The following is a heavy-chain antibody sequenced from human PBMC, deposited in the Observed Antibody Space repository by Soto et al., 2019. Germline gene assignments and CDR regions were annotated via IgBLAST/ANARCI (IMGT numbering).Heavy chain of an antibody. CDR1: GFTFSHYV. CDR3: AKVRASYLSASYFYYGLEV. V-gene: IGHV3-23*01. J-gene: IGHJ6*02. D-gene: IGHD2-21*01. CDR2: ISGSGSSV. Sequence: LRLSCAASGFTFSHYVLCWVRQAPGGGLEWVSSISGSGSSVYLADSVRGRFAMSRDLSTNTVSLQMNSLTVEDTAIYYCAKVRASYLSASYFYYGLEVWGQGTTVTVSS.